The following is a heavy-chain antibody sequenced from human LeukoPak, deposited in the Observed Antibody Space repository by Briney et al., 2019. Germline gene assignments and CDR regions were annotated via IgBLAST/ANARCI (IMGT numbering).Heavy chain of an antibody. Sequence: ASVKVSCKSSVYTSISFGVSWVRQAPGQGLEWMGWISTYTGITHYTEKFQGRVTMTADTSTATAYMELKSLTYDDTAIYYCARDYDYVGTGYGEWLDPWGQGALVIVSS. D-gene: IGHD3-16*01. CDR2: ISTYTGIT. V-gene: IGHV1-18*01. J-gene: IGHJ5*02. CDR3: ARDYDYVGTGYGEWLDP. CDR1: VYTSISFG.